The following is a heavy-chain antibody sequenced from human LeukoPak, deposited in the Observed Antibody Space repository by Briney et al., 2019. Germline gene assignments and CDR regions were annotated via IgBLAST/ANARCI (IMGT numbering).Heavy chain of an antibody. D-gene: IGHD5-12*01. CDR1: GFTVSSNY. V-gene: IGHV3-53*01. CDR3: AGGFGSGYDPAFDY. Sequence: QSGGSLRLSCAASGFTVSSNYMSWVRQAPGKGLEWVSVIYSGGSTYYADSVKGRFTISRDNSRNALYLQMNSLRAEDTAVYYCAGGFGSGYDPAFDYWGQGTLVTVSS. CDR2: IYSGGST. J-gene: IGHJ4*02.